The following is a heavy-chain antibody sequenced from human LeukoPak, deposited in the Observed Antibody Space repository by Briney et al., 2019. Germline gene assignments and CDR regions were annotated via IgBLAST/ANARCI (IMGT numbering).Heavy chain of an antibody. Sequence: GSLRLSCAASEFTFTNFWMSWVRQAPGKGLEWVANTNRDGSEKYYVDSVKGRVTISRDNAMNFLYLQLNSLRVDDTAVYYCARRTQNDDLWSGSPDWYFDLWGRGTLVTASS. V-gene: IGHV3-7*01. CDR2: TNRDGSEK. D-gene: IGHD3-3*01. CDR3: ARRTQNDDLWSGSPDWYFDL. J-gene: IGHJ2*01. CDR1: EFTFTNFW.